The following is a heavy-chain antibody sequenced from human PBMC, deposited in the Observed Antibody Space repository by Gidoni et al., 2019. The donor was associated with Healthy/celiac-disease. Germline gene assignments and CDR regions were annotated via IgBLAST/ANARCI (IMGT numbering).Heavy chain of an antibody. CDR1: GFSLNNARMG. Sequence: QVTLKESGPVLVKPTETLTLTCTVSGFSLNNARMGVSWIRQPPGKALEWLAHIFSNDEKSYSTSLKSRLTISKDTSKSQVVLTMTNMDPVDTATYYCARFVYYDSSGYYYSPPFFDYWGQGTLVTVSS. D-gene: IGHD3-22*01. CDR3: ARFVYYDSSGYYYSPPFFDY. CDR2: IFSNDEK. J-gene: IGHJ4*02. V-gene: IGHV2-26*01.